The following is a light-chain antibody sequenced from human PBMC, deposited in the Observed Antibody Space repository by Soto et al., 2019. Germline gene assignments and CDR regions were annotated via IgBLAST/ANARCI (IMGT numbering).Light chain of an antibody. Sequence: DVQMTQSPSSLSASVGDRVTITCQASQDISDYLNWYQQKPGKAPNLLIYDASNLETGVPSRFSGSGFGTVFSLTISGLQPEDIATYYCQQHDTLPVSFGQGTRLEMK. V-gene: IGKV1-33*01. CDR2: DAS. CDR3: QQHDTLPVS. J-gene: IGKJ5*01. CDR1: QDISDY.